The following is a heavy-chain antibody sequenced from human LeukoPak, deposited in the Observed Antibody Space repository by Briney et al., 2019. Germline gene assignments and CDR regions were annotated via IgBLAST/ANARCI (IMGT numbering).Heavy chain of an antibody. V-gene: IGHV3-23*01. CDR3: AKGAGYDFWSGGYYYYMDV. Sequence: GRSLRLSCAASGFTFSSYTMSWVRQAPGKGLEWVSAISGSGGSTYFADSVKGRFTISRDNSKNTLYLQMGILRADDTAVYYCAKGAGYDFWSGGYYYYMDVWGKGTTVTVSS. D-gene: IGHD3-3*01. CDR1: GFTFSSYT. CDR2: ISGSGGST. J-gene: IGHJ6*03.